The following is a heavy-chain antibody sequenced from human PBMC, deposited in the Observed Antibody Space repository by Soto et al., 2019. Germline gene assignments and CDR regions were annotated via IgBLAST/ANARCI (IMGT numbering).Heavy chain of an antibody. V-gene: IGHV4-31*03. Sequence: QVQLQESGPGLVKPSQTLSLTCTVSGGCISSGGYYWSWIRQHPGKGLEWIGYINYSEITYYNPSLKSRVTISIDTTKNQFSLHLSSVTAADTAVYYCARGQGYCSGGSCYDYFDYWGQGTLVTVSS. CDR2: INYSEIT. J-gene: IGHJ4*02. CDR1: GGCISSGGYY. D-gene: IGHD2-15*01. CDR3: ARGQGYCSGGSCYDYFDY.